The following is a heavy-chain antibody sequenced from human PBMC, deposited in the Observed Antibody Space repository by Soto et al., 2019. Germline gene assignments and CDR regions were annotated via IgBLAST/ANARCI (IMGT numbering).Heavy chain of an antibody. V-gene: IGHV3-74*01. Sequence: GGSLRLSCAASGFTFSNYWMHWVRQAPGKGPVWVSRINSDGSSTSYADSVKGRFTISRDNAKDTLSLQMNSLRAEDTAVYYCARDRGDYFECWGQGTLVTLSS. CDR1: GFTFSNYW. CDR2: INSDGSST. J-gene: IGHJ4*02. CDR3: ARDRGDYFEC. D-gene: IGHD4-17*01.